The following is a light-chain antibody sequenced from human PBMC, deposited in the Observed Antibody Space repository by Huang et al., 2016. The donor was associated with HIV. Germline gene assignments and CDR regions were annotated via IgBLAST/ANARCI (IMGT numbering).Light chain of an antibody. J-gene: IGKJ1*01. Sequence: EIVLTQSPATLSLSPGEGATLSCRASQSIGSDLAWYQQRPGQAPRRLFYDASIRATGIPARFSGRGSGTDFALTISSLEPEDFAVYYCQQRNNWPPWTFGQGTKVELK. V-gene: IGKV3-11*01. CDR1: QSIGSD. CDR2: DAS. CDR3: QQRNNWPPWT.